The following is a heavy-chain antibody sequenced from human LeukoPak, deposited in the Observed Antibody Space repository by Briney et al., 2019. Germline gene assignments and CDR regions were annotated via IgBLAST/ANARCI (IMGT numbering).Heavy chain of an antibody. J-gene: IGHJ5*02. CDR3: ARHGEQQLVKGHWFDP. D-gene: IGHD6-13*01. CDR1: GGSISSGSYY. V-gene: IGHV4-61*02. CDR2: IYTSGST. Sequence: PSQTLSLTCTVSGGSISSGSYYWSWIRQPAGKGLEWIGRIYTSGSTNYNPSLKSRVTISVDTSKNQFSLKLSSVTAADTAVYYCARHGEQQLVKGHWFDPWGQGTLVTVSS.